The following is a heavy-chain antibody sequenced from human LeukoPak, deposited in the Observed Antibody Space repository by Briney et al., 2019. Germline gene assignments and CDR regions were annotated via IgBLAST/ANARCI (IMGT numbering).Heavy chain of an antibody. Sequence: PGGSLRLSCAASGFSFSIHWMIWVRQAPGKGLEGVATINPDGTEKQYVDSVKGRFTISRDNGKNSLYLQMSGLRAEDTAVYYCVRDDRGIAVGSRDHGAQGTLVTVSS. V-gene: IGHV3-7*03. CDR2: INPDGTEK. CDR1: GFSFSIHW. D-gene: IGHD6-19*01. J-gene: IGHJ4*02. CDR3: VRDDRGIAVGSRDH.